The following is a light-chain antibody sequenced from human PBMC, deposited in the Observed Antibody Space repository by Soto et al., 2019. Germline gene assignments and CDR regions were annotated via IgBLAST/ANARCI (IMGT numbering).Light chain of an antibody. CDR3: QQYNIYSWT. CDR1: QSVSSS. CDR2: DAS. V-gene: IGKV3-11*01. Sequence: EIVLTQSPATLSLSPGERATLSCRASQSVSSSLAWYQQKPGQAPRLLIYDASNRATGIPARFSGSGSGTEFTLTISSLQPDDFATYYCQQYNIYSWTFGQGTKVDIK. J-gene: IGKJ1*01.